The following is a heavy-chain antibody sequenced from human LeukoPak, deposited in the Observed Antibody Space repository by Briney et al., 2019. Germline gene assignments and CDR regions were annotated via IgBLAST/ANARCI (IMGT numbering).Heavy chain of an antibody. D-gene: IGHD1-20*01. CDR2: IKKDASEI. CDR3: ARCNDVHFNNYFHP. Sequence: TGGSLRLSCAASGFTFSAYWMSWVRQIPGKGLELVANIKKDASEIYYVDSVKGRFTISRDNAQKSLFLQMNRLRAEDTAVYYCARCNDVHFNNYFHPWGQGTLVTVSS. J-gene: IGHJ5*02. CDR1: GFTFSAYW. V-gene: IGHV3-7*03.